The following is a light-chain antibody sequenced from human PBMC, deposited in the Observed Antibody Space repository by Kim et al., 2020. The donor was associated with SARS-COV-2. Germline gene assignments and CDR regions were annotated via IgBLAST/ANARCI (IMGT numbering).Light chain of an antibody. CDR2: RNN. Sequence: GQRVTISCSGSSSITGSNYVYLYQQLPGTAPKLLISRNNQRPSGVPDRFSGSKSGTSASLAISGLRSEDEADYYCAAWDDSLSGPVFGGGTQLTVL. CDR3: AAWDDSLSGPV. CDR1: SSITGSNY. V-gene: IGLV1-47*01. J-gene: IGLJ2*01.